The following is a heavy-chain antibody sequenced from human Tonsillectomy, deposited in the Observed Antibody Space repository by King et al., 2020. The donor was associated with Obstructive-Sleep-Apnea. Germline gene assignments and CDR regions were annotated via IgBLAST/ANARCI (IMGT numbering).Heavy chain of an antibody. V-gene: IGHV4-34*01. D-gene: IGHD2-21*01. Sequence: VQLQQWGAGLLKPSETLSLTCAVYGGSFSAYYWSWIRQPPGKGLEWIGEINHSGSTNYNPFLKSRVTISVDTSKKKFSLKLSPVTAADTAVYYCARGFYSGVSDYWGQGTLVTVSS. J-gene: IGHJ4*02. CDR1: GGSFSAYY. CDR2: INHSGST. CDR3: ARGFYSGVSDY.